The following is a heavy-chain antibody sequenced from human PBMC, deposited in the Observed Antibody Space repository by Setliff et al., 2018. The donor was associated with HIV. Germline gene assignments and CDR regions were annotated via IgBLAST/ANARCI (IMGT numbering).Heavy chain of an antibody. CDR3: ARSPAAEGF. J-gene: IGHJ4*02. D-gene: IGHD6-13*01. CDR2: IFYTGSTY. Sequence: SETLSLTCTVSGGSISRSHLYWGWIRQPPGKGLEWIGSIFYTGSTYYFNPSLKSRVTISVDASNNQFSLKLSSVTATDTAVYYCARSPAAEGFWGQGTLVTVSS. CDR1: GGSISRSHLY. V-gene: IGHV4-39*01.